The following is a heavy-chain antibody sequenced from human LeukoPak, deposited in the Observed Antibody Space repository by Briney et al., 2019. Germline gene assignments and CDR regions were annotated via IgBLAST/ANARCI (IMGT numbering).Heavy chain of an antibody. Sequence: GGSLRLSCAASGFTFSSYSMNWVRQAPGKGLEWVSSISSSSYIYYADSVKGRFTISRDNAKNSLYLQMNSLRAEDTAVYYCARGGDPYTFDYWGQGTLVTVSS. CDR1: GFTFSSYS. CDR3: ARGGDPYTFDY. D-gene: IGHD2-2*02. J-gene: IGHJ4*02. V-gene: IGHV3-21*01. CDR2: ISSSSYI.